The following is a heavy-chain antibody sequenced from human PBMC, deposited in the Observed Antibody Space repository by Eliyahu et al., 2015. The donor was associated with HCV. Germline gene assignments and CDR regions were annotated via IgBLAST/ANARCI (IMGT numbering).Heavy chain of an antibody. CDR2: IYFSGST. V-gene: IGHV4-39*01. CDR1: GGSISSSSYY. J-gene: IGHJ4*02. CDR3: ARHSGGSYHWGEGFFDY. Sequence: QLQLQESGPGLVKPSETLSLTCTVSGGSISSSSYYWGWIRQPPGKGPGWIGSIYFSGSTYYNPSLKSRVTISVDTSKNQFSLKLSSVTAADTAVYYCARHSGGSYHWGEGFFDYWGQGTLVTVSS. D-gene: IGHD1-26*01.